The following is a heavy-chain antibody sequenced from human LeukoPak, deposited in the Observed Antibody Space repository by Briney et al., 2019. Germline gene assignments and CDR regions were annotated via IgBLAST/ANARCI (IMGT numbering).Heavy chain of an antibody. Sequence: GGSLRLSCAASGFTFSSYSMNWVRQAPGKGLEWVSAISGSGGSTYYADSVKGRFTISRDNSKNTLYLQMNSLRAEDTAVYYCARDMWAAAGAYYYYGMDVWGQGTTVTVSS. J-gene: IGHJ6*02. CDR3: ARDMWAAAGAYYYYGMDV. D-gene: IGHD6-13*01. CDR2: ISGSGGST. CDR1: GFTFSSYS. V-gene: IGHV3-23*01.